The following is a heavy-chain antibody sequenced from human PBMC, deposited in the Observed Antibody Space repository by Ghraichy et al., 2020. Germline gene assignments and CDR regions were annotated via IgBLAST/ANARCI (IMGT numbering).Heavy chain of an antibody. CDR2: INPNSGGT. Sequence: ASVKVSCKASGYTFTGYYMHWVRQAPGQGLEWMGWINPNSGGTNYAQKFQGRVTMTRDTSISTAYMELSRLRSDDTAVYYCARWIGPYSGSYYLDYWGQGTLVTVSS. V-gene: IGHV1-2*02. CDR1: GYTFTGYY. CDR3: ARWIGPYSGSYYLDY. D-gene: IGHD1-26*01. J-gene: IGHJ4*02.